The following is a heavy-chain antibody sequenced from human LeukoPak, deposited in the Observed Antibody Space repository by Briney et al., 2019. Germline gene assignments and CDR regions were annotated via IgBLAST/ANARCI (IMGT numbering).Heavy chain of an antibody. J-gene: IGHJ4*02. CDR1: GGSFSGYY. Sequence: SETLSLTCAVYGGSFSGYYWSWIRQPPGKGLEWIGEINHSGSTNYNPSLKSRVTISVDTSKNQFSLKLSSLTAADTAVYYCARRLRSLDYWGQGTLVTVSS. D-gene: IGHD4-17*01. CDR2: INHSGST. V-gene: IGHV4-34*01. CDR3: ARRLRSLDY.